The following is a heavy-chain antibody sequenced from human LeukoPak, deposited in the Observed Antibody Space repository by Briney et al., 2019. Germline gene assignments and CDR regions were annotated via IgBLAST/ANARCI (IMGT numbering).Heavy chain of an antibody. Sequence: PGGSLRLSCAASGFTFSSYSMNWVRQAPGKGLEWVSSISSSSSYIYYADSVKGQFTISRDNAKNSLYLQMNSLRAEDTAVYYCARDGGYNYGMDVWGQGTTVTVSS. CDR2: ISSSSSYI. CDR1: GFTFSSYS. V-gene: IGHV3-21*01. J-gene: IGHJ6*02. CDR3: ARDGGYNYGMDV. D-gene: IGHD2-2*02.